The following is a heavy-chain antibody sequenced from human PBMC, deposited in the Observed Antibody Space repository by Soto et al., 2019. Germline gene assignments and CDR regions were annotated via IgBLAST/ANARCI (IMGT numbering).Heavy chain of an antibody. V-gene: IGHV5-51*01. CDR2: IYPGDSDT. J-gene: IGHJ6*02. CDR3: ARSIAVAGPQPYYYYYYGMDV. CDR1: GYSFTSYW. D-gene: IGHD6-19*01. Sequence: PGESLKISCKGSGYSFTSYWIGWVRQMPGKGLEWMGIIYPGDSDTRYSPSFQGQVTISADKSISTAYLQWSSLKASDTAMYYCARSIAVAGPQPYYYYYYGMDVWGQGTMVTVSS.